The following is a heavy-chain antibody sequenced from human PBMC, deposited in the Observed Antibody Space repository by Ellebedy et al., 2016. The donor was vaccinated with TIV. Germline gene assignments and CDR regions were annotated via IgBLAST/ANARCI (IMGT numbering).Heavy chain of an antibody. CDR3: VRETLDVGGPGGDWYFDL. CDR2: IGKFGAT. J-gene: IGHJ2*01. CDR1: GFTFSTYD. V-gene: IGHV3-13*04. D-gene: IGHD2-21*01. Sequence: GESLKISXAASGFTFSTYDLHLVRQATGKGLEWVSAIGKFGATYYPASVKGRFTISRDNARNSLYLQMNSLTAGDTAVYYCVRETLDVGGPGGDWYFDLWGRGTLVTVCS.